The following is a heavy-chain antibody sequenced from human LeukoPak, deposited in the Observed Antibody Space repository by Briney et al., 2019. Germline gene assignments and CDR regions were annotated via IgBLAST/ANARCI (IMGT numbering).Heavy chain of an antibody. CDR1: GFTFSSYS. CDR2: ISSSSSYI. J-gene: IGHJ6*02. V-gene: IGHV3-21*01. D-gene: IGHD4/OR15-4a*01. CDR3: ARDPAKGYYYYGMDV. Sequence: GGSLRLSCAASGFTFSSYSMNWVRQAPGKGLEWVSSISSSSSYIYYADSVKGRFTISRDNVKNSLYLQMNSLRAEDTAVYYCARDPAKGYYYYGMDVWGQGTTVTVSS.